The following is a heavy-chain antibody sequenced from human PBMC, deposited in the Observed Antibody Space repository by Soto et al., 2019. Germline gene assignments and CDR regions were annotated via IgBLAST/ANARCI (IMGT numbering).Heavy chain of an antibody. J-gene: IGHJ3*02. CDR1: GGAISSYY. CDR3: ARGAIYCSSTSCYGHDAFDI. CDR2: IYYSGST. V-gene: IGHV4-59*01. D-gene: IGHD2-2*01. Sequence: SETLSLTCTVSGGAISSYYWSWIRQPPGKGLEWIGYIYYSGSTNYNPSLKSRVTISVDTSKNQFSLNLSSVTAADTAVYYCARGAIYCSSTSCYGHDAFDIWGQGTMVTVSS.